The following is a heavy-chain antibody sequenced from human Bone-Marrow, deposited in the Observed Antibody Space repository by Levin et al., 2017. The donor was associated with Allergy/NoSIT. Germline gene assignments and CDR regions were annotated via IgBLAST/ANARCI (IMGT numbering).Heavy chain of an antibody. V-gene: IGHV3-13*01. D-gene: IGHD5-18*01. CDR1: GFTFRTHD. CDR2: IGTAGDT. J-gene: IGHJ3*02. Sequence: GGSLRLSCAASGFTFRTHDMHWVRQGTGKGLEWVSTIGTAGDTYYPDSVRGRFTISRENAKNSLYLQMNGLNAGDTAVYYCARYNYEYNALDIWGQGTMVTVSS. CDR3: ARYNYEYNALDI.